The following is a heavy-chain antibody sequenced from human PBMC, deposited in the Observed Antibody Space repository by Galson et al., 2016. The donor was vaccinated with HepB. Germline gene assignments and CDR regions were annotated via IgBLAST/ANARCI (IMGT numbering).Heavy chain of an antibody. CDR1: GGSISSSSKY. CDR3: AIHYDILTGWFDP. J-gene: IGHJ5*02. CDR2: IYYSGST. Sequence: SETLSLTCTVSGGSISSSSKYWGWIRQPPGKGLEWIGNIYYSGSTYYNPSLKSRVTISVDTSKNQFSLKLSSVTAADTAVYYCAIHYDILTGWFDPWGRGTLVTVSS. D-gene: IGHD3-9*01. V-gene: IGHV4-39*01.